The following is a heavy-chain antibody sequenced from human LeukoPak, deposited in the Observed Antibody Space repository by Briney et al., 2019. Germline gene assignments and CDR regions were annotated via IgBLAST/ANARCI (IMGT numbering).Heavy chain of an antibody. Sequence: ASVKVSCKASGYTFTSYDISWVREATGQGLEWRGWRNANIGNTGYAQNFQGRVTRTRNTSISTAYIELRSLSSEDTAVYYCARIIRSTHNDILTGYLGQEISWFDLWGQGTLVTVSS. J-gene: IGHJ5*02. CDR1: GYTFTSYD. CDR3: ARIIRSTHNDILTGYLGQEISWFDL. V-gene: IGHV1-8*01. D-gene: IGHD3-9*01. CDR2: RNANIGNT.